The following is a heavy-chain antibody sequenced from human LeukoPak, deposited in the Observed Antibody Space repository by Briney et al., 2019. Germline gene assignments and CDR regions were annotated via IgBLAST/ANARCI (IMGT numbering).Heavy chain of an antibody. D-gene: IGHD3-10*01. CDR1: LLTPCSNY. Sequence: VGCLRLSRALSLLTPCSNYMGWVCHAPGKGLEWVSVIYSGGTTNYTDSVKSRFTISRDNSKNPLYLPMNSLRAEDTALYYCARGSGSEYAEGCFDSWGQGSLVTVSS. CDR2: IYSGGTT. J-gene: IGHJ4*02. CDR3: ARGSGSEYAEGCFDS. V-gene: IGHV3-53*01.